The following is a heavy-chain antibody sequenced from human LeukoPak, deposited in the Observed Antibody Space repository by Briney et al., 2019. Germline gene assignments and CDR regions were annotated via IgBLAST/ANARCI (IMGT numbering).Heavy chain of an antibody. Sequence: PGGSLRLSCAASGFTFSSYAMSWVHQAPGKGLEWVSAISGSGGSTYYADSVKGRFTISRDNSKNTLYLQMNSLRAEDTAVYYCAKDPYYDSSGYYDYWGQGTLVTVSS. CDR1: GFTFSSYA. D-gene: IGHD3-22*01. J-gene: IGHJ4*02. V-gene: IGHV3-23*01. CDR2: ISGSGGST. CDR3: AKDPYYDSSGYYDY.